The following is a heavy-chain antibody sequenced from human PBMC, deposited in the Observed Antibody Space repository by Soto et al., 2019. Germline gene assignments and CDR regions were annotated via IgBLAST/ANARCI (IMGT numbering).Heavy chain of an antibody. V-gene: IGHV4-39*01. D-gene: IGHD2-15*01. CDR2: IYYSGST. CDR1: GGSISSSSYY. CDR3: ARMDIVVVVAAGSGPWDY. Sequence: SETLSLTCPVSGGSISSSSYYWGWIRQPPGKGLEWIGSIYYSGSTYYNPSLKSRVTISVDTSKNQFSLKLSSVTAADTAVYYCARMDIVVVVAAGSGPWDYWGQGTLVTVSS. J-gene: IGHJ4*02.